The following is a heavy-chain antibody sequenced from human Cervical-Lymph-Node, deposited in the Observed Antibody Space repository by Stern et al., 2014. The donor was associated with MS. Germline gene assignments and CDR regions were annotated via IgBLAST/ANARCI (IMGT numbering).Heavy chain of an antibody. J-gene: IGHJ6*02. CDR3: ARPPPRRKWDDPNYGMDV. V-gene: IGHV5-51*03. CDR2: IYPDDSDI. CDR1: GYTFTNNW. Sequence: VQLVQSGAEVKKPGESLKISCKGSGYTFTNNWVAWVRQMPGKGLEWMGIIYPDDSDIRYSPSLQGQVTISADKSLSTAYLQWRSLKAADSAVYYCARPPPRRKWDDPNYGMDVWGQGTTVTVSS. D-gene: IGHD1-1*01.